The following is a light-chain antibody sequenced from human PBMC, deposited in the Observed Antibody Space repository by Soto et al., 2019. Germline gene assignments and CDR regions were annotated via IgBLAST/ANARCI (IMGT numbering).Light chain of an antibody. CDR2: LNSDGSH. CDR1: SGHSNYA. V-gene: IGLV4-69*01. Sequence: QLVLTQSPSASASLGASVKLTCTLSSGHSNYAIAWHQQQSEKGPRYLMKLNSDGSHSKGDGIPDRFSGSSSGAERYLTISSLQSDDKADYSCQTWGSGIVVFGGGTKLTVL. J-gene: IGLJ2*01. CDR3: QTWGSGIVV.